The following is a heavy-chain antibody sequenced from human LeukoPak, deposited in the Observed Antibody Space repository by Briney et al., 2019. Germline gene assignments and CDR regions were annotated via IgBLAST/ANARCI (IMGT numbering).Heavy chain of an antibody. J-gene: IGHJ6*02. CDR1: GFTFDDYA. CDR3: AKDTRITMVRGALDV. D-gene: IGHD3-10*01. CDR2: ISWNSGSI. Sequence: GGSPRLSCAASGFTFDDYAMHWVRQAPGKGLEWVSGISWNSGSIGYADSVKGRFTISRDNAKNSLYLQMNSLRAEDTALYYCAKDTRITMVRGALDVWGQGTTVTVSS. V-gene: IGHV3-9*01.